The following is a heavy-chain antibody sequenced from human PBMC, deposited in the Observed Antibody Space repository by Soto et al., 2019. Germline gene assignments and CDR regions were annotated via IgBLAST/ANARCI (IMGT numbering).Heavy chain of an antibody. CDR3: VWVSYRYTEVSDY. CDR2: INAGNGNT. Sequence: QVQLVQSGAEVKKPGASVKVSCKASGYTFTSYAIHWVRQAPGQRLEWMGWINAGNGNTKYSQKFQGRVTITRDTSASTAYMELSSLRSEDTAVYYCVWVSYRYTEVSDYWGQGTLVTVSS. D-gene: IGHD3-16*02. V-gene: IGHV1-3*01. CDR1: GYTFTSYA. J-gene: IGHJ4*02.